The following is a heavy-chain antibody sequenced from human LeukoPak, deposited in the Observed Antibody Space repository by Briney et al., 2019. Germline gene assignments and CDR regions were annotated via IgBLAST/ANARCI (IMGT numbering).Heavy chain of an antibody. V-gene: IGHV5-51*01. Sequence: GESLKISFKGSGYSFTSYWIGWVRQMPGKGLEWMWIIYPGDSDTRYSPSFQGQVTISADKSISTAYLQWSSLKASDTAMYYCARQYYDSRDAFDIWGQGTMVTVSS. CDR1: GYSFTSYW. J-gene: IGHJ3*02. D-gene: IGHD3-22*01. CDR3: ARQYYDSRDAFDI. CDR2: IYPGDSDT.